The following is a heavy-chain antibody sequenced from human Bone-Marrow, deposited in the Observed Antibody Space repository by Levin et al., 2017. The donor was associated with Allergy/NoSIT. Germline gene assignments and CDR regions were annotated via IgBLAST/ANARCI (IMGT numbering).Heavy chain of an antibody. CDR3: ARPKYSSGWYDFDY. CDR2: IIPIFGTA. D-gene: IGHD6-19*01. Sequence: ASVKVSCKASGGTFSSYAISWVRQAPGQGLEWMGGIIPIFGTANYAQKFQGRVTITADKSTSTAYMELSSLRSEDTAVYYCARPKYSSGWYDFDYWGQGTLVTVSS. CDR1: GGTFSSYA. J-gene: IGHJ4*02. V-gene: IGHV1-69*06.